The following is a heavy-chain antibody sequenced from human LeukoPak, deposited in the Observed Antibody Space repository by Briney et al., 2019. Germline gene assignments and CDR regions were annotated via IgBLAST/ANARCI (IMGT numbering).Heavy chain of an antibody. V-gene: IGHV1-18*04. CDR2: ISAYNGNT. CDR1: DYTFTSYG. J-gene: IGHJ4*02. Sequence: ASVKVSCKASDYTFTSYGISWVRQAPGQGLEWMGWISAYNGNTNYAQKLQGRVTMTTDTSTSTAYMELRSLRSDDTAVYYCARDDIVVVPAAMGFDYWGQGTLVTVSS. CDR3: ARDDIVVVPAAMGFDY. D-gene: IGHD2-2*01.